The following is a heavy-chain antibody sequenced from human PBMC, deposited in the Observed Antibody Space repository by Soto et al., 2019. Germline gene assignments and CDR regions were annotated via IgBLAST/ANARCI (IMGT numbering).Heavy chain of an antibody. CDR3: ARWIVVPAAICAFDI. CDR2: IYYSGST. V-gene: IGHV4-31*03. J-gene: IGHJ3*02. CDR1: GFSISSGGYY. Sequence: PXETLSATFTVAGFSISSGGYYWSWIRQHPGKGLEWIGYIYYSGSTYYNPSLKSRVTISVDTSKNQFSLKLSSVTAADTAVYYCARWIVVPAAICAFDIWGQGTMVTVSS. D-gene: IGHD2-2*01.